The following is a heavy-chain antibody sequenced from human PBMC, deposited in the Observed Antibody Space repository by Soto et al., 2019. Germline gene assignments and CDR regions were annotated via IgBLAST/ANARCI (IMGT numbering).Heavy chain of an antibody. J-gene: IGHJ4*02. CDR1: VYSFSSQA. CDR2: IMPVFGTP. Sequence: QVHLEQSGSEVKKSGSSVKVSCKASVYSFSSQAITWVLQSPGQGLEWMGGIMPVFGTPSYGQKFQGRVTISADKSTNTSYLELGSLRSADTAVYYCARGGALSTSWYGGEGLDSWGQGDQGTVSS. CDR3: ARGGALSTSWYGGEGLDS. V-gene: IGHV1-69*06. D-gene: IGHD6-13*01.